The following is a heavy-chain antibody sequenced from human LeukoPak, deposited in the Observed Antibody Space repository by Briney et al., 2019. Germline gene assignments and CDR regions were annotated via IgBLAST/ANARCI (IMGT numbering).Heavy chain of an antibody. CDR2: FDPEDGET. Sequence: GASGTLSCTVAGYTLTELSMHWVRQAPGKGLGWMGGFDPEDGETIYAHKFQGRVTMTEDTSTDTAYMELSSLRCEDTAVYYCATDRAWELRANYYGMDVWGQGNTVTVSS. CDR1: GYTLTELS. CDR3: ATDRAWELRANYYGMDV. J-gene: IGHJ6*02. V-gene: IGHV1-24*01. D-gene: IGHD1-26*01.